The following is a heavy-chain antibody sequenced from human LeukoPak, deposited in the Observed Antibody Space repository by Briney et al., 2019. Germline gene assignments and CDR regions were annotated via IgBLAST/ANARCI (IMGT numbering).Heavy chain of an antibody. Sequence: SVKVSCKASGGTFSSYAISWVRQAPGQGLEWMGGIIPIFGTANYAQKFQGRVTITTDESTSTAYMELSSLRSEDTAVYYCARGQDPGIAVAGIGGLAYYFDYWGQGTLVTVST. D-gene: IGHD6-19*01. V-gene: IGHV1-69*05. CDR1: GGTFSSYA. J-gene: IGHJ4*02. CDR3: ARGQDPGIAVAGIGGLAYYFDY. CDR2: IIPIFGTA.